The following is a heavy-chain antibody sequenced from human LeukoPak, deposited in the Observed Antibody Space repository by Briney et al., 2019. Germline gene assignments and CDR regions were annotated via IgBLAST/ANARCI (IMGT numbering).Heavy chain of an antibody. D-gene: IGHD3-16*01. Sequence: PGGSLRLSCVASGFTFSSYEMNWVCQAPGKGLEWVSYISSSGSTMYYADSVKGRFTISRDNAKNSLYLQMNSLRAEDTAVYYCARDRGILDYWGQGTLVTVSS. CDR3: ARDRGILDY. CDR2: ISSSGSTM. J-gene: IGHJ4*02. V-gene: IGHV3-48*03. CDR1: GFTFSSYE.